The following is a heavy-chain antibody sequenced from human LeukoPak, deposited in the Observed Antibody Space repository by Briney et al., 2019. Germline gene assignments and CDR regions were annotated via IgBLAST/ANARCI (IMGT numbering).Heavy chain of an antibody. J-gene: IGHJ5*02. V-gene: IGHV1-46*01. D-gene: IGHD2-15*01. CDR3: AREPAYCSGGSCYQNWFDP. CDR2: INPSGGST. CDR1: GYTFTRYY. Sequence: ASVKVSCKASGYTFTRYYVHWVRQAPGQGLEWMGIINPSGGSTGYAQKFQGRVTMTRNTSISTAYMELSSLRSEDTAVYYCAREPAYCSGGSCYQNWFDPWGQGTLVTVSS.